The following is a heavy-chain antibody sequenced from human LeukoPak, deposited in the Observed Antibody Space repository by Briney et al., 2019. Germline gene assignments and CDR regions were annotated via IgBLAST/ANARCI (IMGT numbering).Heavy chain of an antibody. J-gene: IGHJ4*02. CDR3: ARVIVATDGSFDY. V-gene: IGHV4-38-2*01. Sequence: SETLSLTCAVSGYSISSGYYWGWIRQPPGKGLEWIGSIYHSGSTYYNPSLKSRVTISVDTSKNQFSLKLSSVTAADTAVYYCARVIVATDGSFDYWGQGTLVTVSS. D-gene: IGHD5-12*01. CDR1: GYSISSGYY. CDR2: IYHSGST.